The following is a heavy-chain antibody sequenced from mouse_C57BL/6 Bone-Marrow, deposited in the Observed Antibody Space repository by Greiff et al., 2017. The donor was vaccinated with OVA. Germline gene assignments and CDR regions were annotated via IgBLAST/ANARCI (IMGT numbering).Heavy chain of an antibody. Sequence: DVKLVESGPELVKPGASVKMSCKASGYTFTDYNMHWVKQSHGKSLEWIGYINPNNGGTSYNQKFKGKATLTVNKSSSTAYMELRSLTSEDSAVYYCARWGYFFDYWGQGTTLTVSS. CDR3: ARWGYFFDY. CDR2: INPNNGGT. J-gene: IGHJ2*01. V-gene: IGHV1-22*01. CDR1: GYTFTDYN.